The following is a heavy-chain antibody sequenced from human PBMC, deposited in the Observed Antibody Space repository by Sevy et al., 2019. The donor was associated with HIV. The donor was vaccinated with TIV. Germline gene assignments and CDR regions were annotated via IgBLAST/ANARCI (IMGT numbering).Heavy chain of an antibody. V-gene: IGHV3-7*01. CDR3: ARVGGGYCSSTSCYTDDYYYYGMDV. J-gene: IGHJ6*02. Sequence: GESLKISCAASGFTFSSYWMSWVRQAPGKGLEWVANIKQDGSEKYYVDSVKGRFTISRDNAKNSRYLQMNSLRAEDTAVYYCARVGGGYCSSTSCYTDDYYYYGMDVWGQGTTVTVSS. CDR2: IKQDGSEK. CDR1: GFTFSSYW. D-gene: IGHD2-2*02.